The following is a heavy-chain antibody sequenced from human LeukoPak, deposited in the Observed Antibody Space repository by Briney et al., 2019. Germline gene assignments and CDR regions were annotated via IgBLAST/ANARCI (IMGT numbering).Heavy chain of an antibody. D-gene: IGHD3-22*01. Sequence: SETLSLTCTVSGYSISSGYYWGWIRQPPGKGLEWIGSIYHSGSTYYNPSLKSRVTISVDTSKNQFSLKLSSVTAADTAVYYRARCLYDSSGYYIDYWGQGTLVTVSS. J-gene: IGHJ4*02. V-gene: IGHV4-38-2*02. CDR2: IYHSGST. CDR1: GYSISSGYY. CDR3: ARCLYDSSGYYIDY.